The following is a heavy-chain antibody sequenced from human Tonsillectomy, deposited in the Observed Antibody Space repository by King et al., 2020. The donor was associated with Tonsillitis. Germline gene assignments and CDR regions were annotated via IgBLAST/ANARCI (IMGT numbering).Heavy chain of an antibody. CDR2: IYYSGST. D-gene: IGHD3-22*01. Sequence: VQLQESGPGLVKPSETLSLTCTVSGGSVSSGSYYWSWIRQPPGKGLEWIGYIYYSGSTNYNPSLKSRVTISVDTSKSQFSLKLSSVTAADTARYYCAGADPYDSSGYYYGEYFDYWGQGTLVTVSS. J-gene: IGHJ4*02. V-gene: IGHV4-61*01. CDR3: AGADPYDSSGYYYGEYFDY. CDR1: GGSVSSGSYY.